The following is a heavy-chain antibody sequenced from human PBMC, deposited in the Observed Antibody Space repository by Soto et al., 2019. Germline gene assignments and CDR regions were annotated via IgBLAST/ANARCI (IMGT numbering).Heavy chain of an antibody. V-gene: IGHV4-59*01. Sequence: SETLSLTCTVSGGSISSYYWSWIRQPPGKGLEWIGYIYYSGSTNYNPSLKSRVTISVDTSKNQFSLKLSSVTAADTAVYYCAKGEGREYWYFDSSDYTRYYGMDVWGQGTTVTVSS. D-gene: IGHD3-22*01. CDR3: AKGEGREYWYFDSSDYTRYYGMDV. CDR2: IYYSGST. CDR1: GGSISSYY. J-gene: IGHJ6*02.